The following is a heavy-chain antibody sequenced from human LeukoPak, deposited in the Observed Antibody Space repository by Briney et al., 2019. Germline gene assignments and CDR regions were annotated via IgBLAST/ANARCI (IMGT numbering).Heavy chain of an antibody. CDR1: GFTFSSYW. D-gene: IGHD5-18*01. CDR3: ARGGYSYTNWFDP. J-gene: IGHJ5*02. Sequence: QAGGSLRLSCAASGFTFSSYWMSWVRQAPGKGLEWVANIKQDGSEKYYVDSVKGRFTISRDNAKNSLYLQMNSLRAEDTAVYYCARGGYSYTNWFDPWGQGTLVTVSS. V-gene: IGHV3-7*04. CDR2: IKQDGSEK.